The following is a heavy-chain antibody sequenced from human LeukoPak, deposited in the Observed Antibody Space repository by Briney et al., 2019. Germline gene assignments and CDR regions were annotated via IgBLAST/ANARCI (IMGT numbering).Heavy chain of an antibody. CDR1: GFTLINYA. V-gene: IGHV3-30*14. J-gene: IGHJ3*02. D-gene: IGHD3-22*01. CDR2: ISYDGNDK. CDR3: ARDQYYDSSGSDAFDI. Sequence: PGRSLRLSSAASGFTLINYAIHWVRQAPGKGLEWVAVISYDGNDKYHADSVKGRFTISRDNSRDTVYLQMNSLRPEDTAVYYCARDQYYDSSGSDAFDIWGQGTMVTVSS.